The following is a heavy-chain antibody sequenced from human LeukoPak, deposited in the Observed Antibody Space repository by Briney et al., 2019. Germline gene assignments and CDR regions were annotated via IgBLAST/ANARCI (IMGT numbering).Heavy chain of an antibody. V-gene: IGHV3-23*01. CDR1: GFTFSSHA. D-gene: IGHD2-2*01. J-gene: IGHJ4*02. CDR3: AKDPYGTRYFDY. Sequence: GGSLRLSCAVSGFTFSSHALSWVRQAPGKGIEWVSSLSGSGYNTYYADSVKGRFTISRDNSKTTVYLQMNSLRAEDTAVYYCAKDPYGTRYFDYWGQGTLVTVSS. CDR2: LSGSGYNT.